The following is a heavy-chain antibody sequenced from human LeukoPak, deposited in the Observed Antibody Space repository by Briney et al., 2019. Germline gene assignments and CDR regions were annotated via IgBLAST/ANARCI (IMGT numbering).Heavy chain of an antibody. CDR1: GFTFTNYA. Sequence: GGSLRLSCAASGFTFTNYAMTWVRQAPGKGLEWVANIKQDGSEKYYVDSVKGRFTISRDNAKNSLYLQMNSLRAEDTAVYYCAREERWLDAFDIWGQGTMVTVSS. CDR3: AREERWLDAFDI. J-gene: IGHJ3*02. D-gene: IGHD4-23*01. V-gene: IGHV3-7*01. CDR2: IKQDGSEK.